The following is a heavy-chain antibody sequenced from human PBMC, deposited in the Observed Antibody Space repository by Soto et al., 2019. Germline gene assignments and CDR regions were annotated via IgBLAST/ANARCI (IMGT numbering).Heavy chain of an antibody. Sequence: EVQLVESGGGLVQPGGSLRISCKGSGFSFSSYWMSCVRQAPGKGRAWVASIKQDESEKYYVDSVKGRFTISRDNVDDSVFLHMNSLSAEDTAVYFCVRDVGFDYVNWGQGTLVTVSS. CDR2: IKQDESEK. CDR3: VRDVGFDYVN. J-gene: IGHJ4*02. CDR1: GFSFSSYW. V-gene: IGHV3-7*01. D-gene: IGHD3-16*01.